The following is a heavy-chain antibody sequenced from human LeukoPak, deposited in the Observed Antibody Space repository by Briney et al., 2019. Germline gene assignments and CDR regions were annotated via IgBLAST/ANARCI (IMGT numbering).Heavy chain of an antibody. CDR3: ARAARYCSGDSCFSPRTFDI. D-gene: IGHD2-15*01. CDR2: ITTDTGSP. CDR1: GYTFTKYA. J-gene: IGHJ3*02. V-gene: IGHV7-4-1*02. Sequence: VASVKVSCKASGYTFTKYAMNWVRQAPGQGLEWMGWITTDTGSPTYAQGFTGRFVFSLDTSVTTAYLQITSLEAEDTATYYCARAARYCSGDSCFSPRTFDIWGQGTMVTVS.